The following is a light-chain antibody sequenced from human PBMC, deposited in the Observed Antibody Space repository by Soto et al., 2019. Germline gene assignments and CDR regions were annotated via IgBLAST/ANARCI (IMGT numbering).Light chain of an antibody. V-gene: IGKV3D-15*01. CDR2: DAS. J-gene: IGKJ1*01. Sequence: EVLMTQSPATLSVSPCARVILSCRASQRISNDLAWYQQKPGKAPRLLIYDASSRATGIPDRFSGSGSGTDFTLTISSLQPEDFATYYCQQSYSTPRTFGQGTKVDI. CDR3: QQSYSTPRT. CDR1: QRISND.